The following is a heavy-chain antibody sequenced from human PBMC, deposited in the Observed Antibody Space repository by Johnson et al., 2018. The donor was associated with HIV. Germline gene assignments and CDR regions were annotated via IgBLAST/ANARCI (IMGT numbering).Heavy chain of an antibody. V-gene: IGHV3-33*08. CDR2: IWYDGGNK. J-gene: IGHJ3*02. CDR3: AREWGEGAFDI. D-gene: IGHD3-16*01. Sequence: QMQLVESGGGLVQPGGSLRLSCAASGFTFSSYGMHWVRQAPGKGLDWVAVIWYDGGNKSYADSVKGRFTISRDNSKNTLYLQMNSVRAEDTAVYYCAREWGEGAFDIWGQGTMVTVSS. CDR1: GFTFSSYG.